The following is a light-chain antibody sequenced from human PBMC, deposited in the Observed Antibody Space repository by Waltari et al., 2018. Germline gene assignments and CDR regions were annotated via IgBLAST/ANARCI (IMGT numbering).Light chain of an antibody. V-gene: IGKV3-20*01. J-gene: IGKJ1*01. Sequence: EIVLTQSPGTLSLSPGEGATLSCRASQRGGRSLVWYQQRPGRAPRLLIYGACSRATVIPYRFTGSGSGTDFSLTISRLEPEDFAVYYCQMYVRLPVTFGQGTKVEI. CDR3: QMYVRLPVT. CDR1: QRGGRS. CDR2: GAC.